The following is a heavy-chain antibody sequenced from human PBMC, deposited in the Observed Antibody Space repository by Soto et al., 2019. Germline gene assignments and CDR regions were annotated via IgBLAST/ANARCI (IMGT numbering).Heavy chain of an antibody. Sequence: ASVKVSCKASGYTFTSYGISWVRPAPGQGLEWMGWISAYNGNTNYAQKLQGRVTMTTDTSTSTAYMELRSLRSDDTAVYYCASGTHDYGDRYFDYWGQGTLVTVSS. CDR2: ISAYNGNT. CDR3: ASGTHDYGDRYFDY. CDR1: GYTFTSYG. J-gene: IGHJ4*02. V-gene: IGHV1-18*01. D-gene: IGHD4-17*01.